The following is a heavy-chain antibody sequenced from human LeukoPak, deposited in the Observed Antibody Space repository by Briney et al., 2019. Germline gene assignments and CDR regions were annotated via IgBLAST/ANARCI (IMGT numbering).Heavy chain of an antibody. V-gene: IGHV2-70*01. CDR2: IDWDDDK. J-gene: IGHJ4*02. CDR3: ARMMYGDSVNYFDS. CDR1: GFSLSTSGMC. Sequence: ESGPTLVNPTQTPTLTCTFSGFSLSTSGMCVTWIRRPPGKALEWLALIDWDDDKYYSTSLKTRLTISKDTSKNQVVLTMTNMDPVDTATYYCARMMYGDSVNYFDSWGQGTLVTVSS. D-gene: IGHD4-17*01.